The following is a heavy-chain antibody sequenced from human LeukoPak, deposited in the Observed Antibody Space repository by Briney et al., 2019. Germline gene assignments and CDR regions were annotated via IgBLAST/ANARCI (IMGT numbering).Heavy chain of an antibody. V-gene: IGHV5-51*01. CDR1: GYIFTTYW. CDR2: IWPGDSET. J-gene: IGHJ2*01. D-gene: IGHD2-15*01. CDR3: ARLHGLRSGGPVNWYFDL. Sequence: GESLKISCKGSGYIFTTYWIVWVRQMPGKAPEWMGIIWPGDSETTYSPSFRGQVTISVDKSITTAYLQWSSLQASDTAVYYCARLHGLRSGGPVNWYFDLWGRGTLVTVSS.